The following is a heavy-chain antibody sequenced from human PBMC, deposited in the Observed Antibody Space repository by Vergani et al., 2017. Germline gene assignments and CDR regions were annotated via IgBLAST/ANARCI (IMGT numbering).Heavy chain of an antibody. J-gene: IGHJ4*02. Sequence: QVQLQESGPGLVKPSETLSLTCTVSGVSISSYYWSWIRQPPGKGLEWIGYIYYSGSTNYNPSLKSRVTISVDTSKNQFSLKLSSVTAADTAVYYCAREGYSSTFEYWGQGTLVTVSS. CDR3: AREGYSSTFEY. V-gene: IGHV4-59*01. CDR2: IYYSGST. D-gene: IGHD6-13*01. CDR1: GVSISSYY.